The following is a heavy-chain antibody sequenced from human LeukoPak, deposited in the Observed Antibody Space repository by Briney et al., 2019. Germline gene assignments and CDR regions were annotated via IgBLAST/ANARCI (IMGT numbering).Heavy chain of an antibody. J-gene: IGHJ4*02. V-gene: IGHV4-4*07. CDR3: ARQVTPAEIFDY. D-gene: IGHD2-21*02. CDR2: FYTRETT. CDR1: GASISNYY. Sequence: SETLSLTCTVAGASISNYYWTWIRQPAGKGLEWIGRFYTRETTNYNPSFRSGSPMPLATSNNQCSLKLTSLNAAATPGIYVARQVTPAEIFDYWGQGSLGIVA.